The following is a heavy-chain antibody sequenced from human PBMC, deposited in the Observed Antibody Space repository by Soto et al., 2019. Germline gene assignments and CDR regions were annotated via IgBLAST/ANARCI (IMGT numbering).Heavy chain of an antibody. J-gene: IGHJ3*02. CDR2: ISGSSGNI. Sequence: EVQLVESGGGLVRPGRSLRLSCVASGFTFGDYGMHWFRQLPGRGPGWASGISGSSGNIGNRETGKGRLTFSRDNAKNSLYLQMNSLRAEDTALYYCVKDGLTSVFGLVHDGSDIWGHGTMVTVSS. CDR3: VKDGLTSVFGLVHDGSDI. CDR1: GFTFGDYG. D-gene: IGHD3-3*01. V-gene: IGHV3-9*01.